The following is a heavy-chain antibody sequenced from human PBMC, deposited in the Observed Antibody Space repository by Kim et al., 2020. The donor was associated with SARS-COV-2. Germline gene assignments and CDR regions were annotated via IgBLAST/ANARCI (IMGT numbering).Heavy chain of an antibody. CDR1: GYTFTSYA. CDR2: INAGNGHT. CDR3: ALVFGTAMVRDY. D-gene: IGHD5-18*01. J-gene: IGHJ4*02. V-gene: IGHV1-3*01. Sequence: ASVKVSCKASGYTFTSYAMHWVRQAPGQRLEWMGWINAGNGHTKYSQKFQGRVTITRDTSASTAYMELSSLRSEDTDGYYCALVFGTAMVRDYWGRGTLV.